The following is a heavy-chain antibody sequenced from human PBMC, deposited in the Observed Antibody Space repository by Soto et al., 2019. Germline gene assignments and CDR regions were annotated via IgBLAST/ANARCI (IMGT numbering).Heavy chain of an antibody. Sequence: PVGSLRLSCAASGFTFSSYGMHWVRQAPGKGLEWVAVIWYDGSNKYYADYVKGRITISRDNSKNTLYLQMNSLRAEYTAVYYCARDGYCSGGSCYSVPVFDYWGQGT. CDR2: IWYDGSNK. D-gene: IGHD2-15*01. V-gene: IGHV3-33*01. CDR1: GFTFSSYG. J-gene: IGHJ4*02. CDR3: ARDGYCSGGSCYSVPVFDY.